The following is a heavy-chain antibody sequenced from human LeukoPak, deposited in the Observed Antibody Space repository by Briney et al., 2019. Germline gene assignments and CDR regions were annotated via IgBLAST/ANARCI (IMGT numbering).Heavy chain of an antibody. Sequence: PGGSLRLSCAASGFTFSSYAMSWVRQAPGKGLEWVSAISGSGGSTYYADSVKGRFTISRDNSKNTLYLQMNSLRAEDTAVYYCAKSHRYDSSGYSAEYFQHWGQGTLVTVSS. V-gene: IGHV3-23*01. CDR3: AKSHRYDSSGYSAEYFQH. CDR1: GFTFSSYA. J-gene: IGHJ1*01. CDR2: ISGSGGST. D-gene: IGHD3-22*01.